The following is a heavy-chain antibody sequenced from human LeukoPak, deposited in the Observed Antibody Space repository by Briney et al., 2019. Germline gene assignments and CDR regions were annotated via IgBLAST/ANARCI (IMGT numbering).Heavy chain of an antibody. CDR2: IIPILGIA. Sequence: SVKVSCKASGGTFSSYTISWVRQAPGQGLEWMGRIIPILGIANYAQKFQGRVTITADKSTSTAYMELSSLRSEDTAVYYCARDGITVTTPYYYGMDVWGQGITVTVSS. J-gene: IGHJ6*02. CDR1: GGTFSSYT. D-gene: IGHD4-11*01. CDR3: ARDGITVTTPYYYGMDV. V-gene: IGHV1-69*04.